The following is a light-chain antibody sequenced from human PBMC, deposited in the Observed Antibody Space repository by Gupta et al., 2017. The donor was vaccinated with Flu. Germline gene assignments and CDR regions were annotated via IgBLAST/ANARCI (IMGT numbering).Light chain of an antibody. CDR2: SAS. V-gene: IGKV3-20*01. CDR3: HQCSSSPPT. J-gene: IGKJ2*01. CDR1: QSVDSNQ. Sequence: GTLSLSPGERATVSCRASQSVDSNQVAWYQQRPGQAPTLLMLSASSRATGIPDRFSGSGSGTDFTLTISRLEPEDFAVYYCHQCSSSPPTFGQGTKLDIK.